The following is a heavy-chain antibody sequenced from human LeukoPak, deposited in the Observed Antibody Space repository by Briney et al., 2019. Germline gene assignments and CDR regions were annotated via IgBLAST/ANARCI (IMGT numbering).Heavy chain of an antibody. D-gene: IGHD3-10*01. Sequence: ASVKVSCKASGGTFSSYAISWVRQAPGQGLEWMGGIIPIFDTTNYAQKFQGRVTIIADKSTSTAYMELYSLRSEDTAVYYCARAIRGSKIASRYYYYYMDVWGKGTTVTVSS. V-gene: IGHV1-69*06. CDR3: ARAIRGSKIASRYYYYYMDV. CDR2: IIPIFDTT. CDR1: GGTFSSYA. J-gene: IGHJ6*03.